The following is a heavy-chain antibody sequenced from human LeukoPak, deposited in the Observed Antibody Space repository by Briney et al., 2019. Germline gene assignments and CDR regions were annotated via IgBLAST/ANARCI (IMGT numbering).Heavy chain of an antibody. D-gene: IGHD5-18*01. CDR1: GFTFSSYV. V-gene: IGHV3-23*01. J-gene: IGHJ4*02. CDR3: VKLQRGYSYGYEFGFDY. Sequence: PGGSLRLSCAASGFTFSSYVMSWVRQAPGKGLEWVSSISGSGGSAYSADSVKGRFTISRDNSKNTLYLQMNSLSAEDTAVYYCVKLQRGYSYGYEFGFDYWGQGTLVTVSS. CDR2: ISGSGGSA.